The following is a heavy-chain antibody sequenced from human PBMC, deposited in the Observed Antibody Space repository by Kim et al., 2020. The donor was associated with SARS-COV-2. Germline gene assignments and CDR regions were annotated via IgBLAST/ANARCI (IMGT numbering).Heavy chain of an antibody. CDR2: IYYSGST. V-gene: IGHV4-59*13. J-gene: IGHJ5*02. D-gene: IGHD6-19*01. CDR1: GGSISSYY. CDR3: ARSGRGQWLSVAWWFDP. Sequence: SETLSLTCTVSGGSISSYYWSWIRQPPGKGLEWIGYIYYSGSTNYNPSLKSRVTISVDTSKNQFSLKLSSVTAADTAVYYCARSGRGQWLSVAWWFDPWGQGTLVTVSS.